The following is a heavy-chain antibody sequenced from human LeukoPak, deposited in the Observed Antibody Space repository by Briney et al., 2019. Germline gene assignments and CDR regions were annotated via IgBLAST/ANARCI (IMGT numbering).Heavy chain of an antibody. CDR1: GGSFSGYY. J-gene: IGHJ6*03. D-gene: IGHD4-17*01. CDR3: ARESWDYGDQHELDYYYYYMDV. CDR2: INHSGST. Sequence: ESSETLSLTCAVYGGSFSGYYWSWIRQPPGKGLEWIGEINHSGSTNYNPSLKSRVTISVDTSKNQFSLKLSSVTAADTAVYYCARESWDYGDQHELDYYYYYMDVWGKGTTVTISS. V-gene: IGHV4-34*01.